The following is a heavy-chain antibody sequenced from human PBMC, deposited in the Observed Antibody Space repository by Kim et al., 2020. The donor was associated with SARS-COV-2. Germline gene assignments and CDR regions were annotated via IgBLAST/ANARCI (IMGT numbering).Heavy chain of an antibody. CDR2: NT. J-gene: IGHJ4*02. V-gene: IGHV1-18*01. D-gene: IGHD6-19*01. CDR3: ARVTAVAGDY. Sequence: NTNYAQELQGRVTMTTDTSTSTAYMELRSLRSDDTAVYYCARVTAVAGDYWGQGTLVTVSS.